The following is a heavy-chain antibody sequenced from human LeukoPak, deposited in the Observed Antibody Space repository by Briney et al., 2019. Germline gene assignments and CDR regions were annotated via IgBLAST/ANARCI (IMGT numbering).Heavy chain of an antibody. V-gene: IGHV3-23*01. CDR1: GFTFSDYY. CDR2: ISGSGGST. J-gene: IGHJ4*02. Sequence: PGGSLRLSCAASGFTFSDYYMSWIRQAPGKGLEWVSAISGSGGSTYYADSVKGRFTISRDNSKNTLYLQMNSLRAEDTAVYYCAKAMRWIAAAGIDYWGQGTLVTVSS. D-gene: IGHD6-13*01. CDR3: AKAMRWIAAAGIDY.